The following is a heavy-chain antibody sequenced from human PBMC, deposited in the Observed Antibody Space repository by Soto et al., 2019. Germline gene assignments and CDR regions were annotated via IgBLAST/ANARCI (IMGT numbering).Heavy chain of an antibody. Sequence: GGSLRLSCAASGFTFDDYAMHWVRQAPGKGLEWVSLISWDGGSTYYADSVKGRFTISRDNSKNSLYLQMNSLRAEDTALYYCAKDNRDSSSFLDYWGQGTLVTVSS. CDR3: AKDNRDSSSFLDY. V-gene: IGHV3-43D*03. D-gene: IGHD6-13*01. J-gene: IGHJ4*02. CDR1: GFTFDDYA. CDR2: ISWDGGST.